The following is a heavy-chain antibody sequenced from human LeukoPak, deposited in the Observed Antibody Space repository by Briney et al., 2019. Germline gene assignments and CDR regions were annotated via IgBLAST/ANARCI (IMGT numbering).Heavy chain of an antibody. CDR1: GFTFSSYA. D-gene: IGHD3-9*01. Sequence: GVSLRLSCAASGFTFSSYAMSWVRQAPGRGLEWVSAMSGSGGSTYFADSVKGRFTISRDKSKNTVYLQMNSLRAEDTAVYYCVKVDNGILTVYYAFDYWGQRTLVTVSS. V-gene: IGHV3-23*01. J-gene: IGHJ4*02. CDR3: VKVDNGILTVYYAFDY. CDR2: MSGSGGST.